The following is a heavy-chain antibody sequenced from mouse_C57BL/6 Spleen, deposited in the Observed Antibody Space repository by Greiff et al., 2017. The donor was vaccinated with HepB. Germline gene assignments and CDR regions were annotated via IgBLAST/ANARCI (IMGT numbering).Heavy chain of an antibody. J-gene: IGHJ4*01. V-gene: IGHV1-26*01. CDR2: INPNNGGT. Sequence: EVQLQQSGPELVKPGASVKISCKASGYTFTYYYMNWVKQSHGKSLEWIGDINPNNGGTSYNQKFKGKATLTVDKSSSTAYMELRSLTSEDSAVYYCAREGYYAMDYWGQGTSVTVSS. CDR1: GYTFTYYY. CDR3: AREGYYAMDY.